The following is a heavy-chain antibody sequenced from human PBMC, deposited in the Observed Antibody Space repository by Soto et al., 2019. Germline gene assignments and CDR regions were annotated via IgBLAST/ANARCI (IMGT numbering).Heavy chain of an antibody. CDR2: INHSGST. V-gene: IGHV4-34*01. J-gene: IGHJ5*02. Sequence: QVQLQQWGAGLLKPSETLSLTCAVYGGSFSGYYWSWIRQPPGKGLEWIGEINHSGSTNYNRSLKSRVTISVDTSKNQFSLKLSSVTAADTAVYYCARVDSSSPSNWFDPWGQGTLVTVSS. CDR1: GGSFSGYY. CDR3: ARVDSSSPSNWFDP. D-gene: IGHD6-6*01.